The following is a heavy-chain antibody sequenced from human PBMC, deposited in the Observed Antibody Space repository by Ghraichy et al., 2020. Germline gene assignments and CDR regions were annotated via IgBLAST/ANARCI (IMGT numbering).Heavy chain of an antibody. J-gene: IGHJ4*02. CDR3: AKESRTKVANGLDY. CDR1: GFTFSSYG. CDR2: ISYEGRLQ. D-gene: IGHD4-11*01. V-gene: IGHV3-30*18. Sequence: GESLNISCAASGFTFSSYGMHWVRQAPGKGLDWVAVISYEGRLQYYADSVKGRFTISRDNSKNTLYLQMNSLRAEDTAVYYCAKESRTKVANGLDYWGQGTLVTVSP.